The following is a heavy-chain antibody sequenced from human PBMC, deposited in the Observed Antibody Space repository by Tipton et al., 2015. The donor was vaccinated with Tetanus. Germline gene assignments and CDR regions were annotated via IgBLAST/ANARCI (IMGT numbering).Heavy chain of an antibody. CDR2: ISSSSSYI. Sequence: SLRLSCAASGFTFSSYSMNWVRQAPGKGLEWVPSISSSSSYIYYADSVKGRFTISRDNAKNSLYLQMNSLRAEDTAVYYCARDLRNYYDSSGYSDYWGQGTLVTVSS. D-gene: IGHD3-22*01. CDR3: ARDLRNYYDSSGYSDY. J-gene: IGHJ4*02. V-gene: IGHV3-21*01. CDR1: GFTFSSYS.